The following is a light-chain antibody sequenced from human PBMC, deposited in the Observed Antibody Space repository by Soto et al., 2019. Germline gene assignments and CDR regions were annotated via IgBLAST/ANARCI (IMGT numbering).Light chain of an antibody. CDR2: SAS. CDR1: QGISSD. V-gene: IGKV1-39*01. Sequence: IQMTQSPSSLSASVGDRVTITCRSSQGISSDLNWYQQKPGKAPKFLIYSASSLHSGVPSRFSGSGSGTEFTLTITSLQPEDFATYYCQQSYTTPLTFGGGTQVEI. J-gene: IGKJ4*01. CDR3: QQSYTTPLT.